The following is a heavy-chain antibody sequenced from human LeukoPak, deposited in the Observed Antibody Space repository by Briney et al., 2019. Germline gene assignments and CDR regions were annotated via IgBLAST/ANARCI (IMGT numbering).Heavy chain of an antibody. CDR2: ISGTGGTT. D-gene: IGHD6-19*01. V-gene: IGHV3-23*01. Sequence: PGRSLRLSCAASGFTFSSHGMHWVRQAPGKGLEWVSRISGTGGTTFYADSVKGRFTISRDNSKNTLYLQMNSLRAEDTAVYYCAKRLAMTGTYHFDYWGQGTLVTVSS. CDR1: GFTFSSHG. CDR3: AKRLAMTGTYHFDY. J-gene: IGHJ4*02.